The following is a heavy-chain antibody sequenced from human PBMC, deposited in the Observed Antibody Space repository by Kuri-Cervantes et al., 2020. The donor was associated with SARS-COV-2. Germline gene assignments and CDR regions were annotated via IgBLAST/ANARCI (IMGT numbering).Heavy chain of an antibody. CDR3: ARDRVGADHWGYYMDV. D-gene: IGHD1-26*01. J-gene: IGHJ6*03. V-gene: IGHV3-7*01. Sequence: LSLTCAASGFTLSSNWMSWVRQAPGKGLEWVANIKQDASEIYYVDSVKGRFTISRDNAKNSLYLQMNGLRAEDTAVYYCARDRVGADHWGYYMDVWGKGTTVTVSS. CDR2: IKQDASEI. CDR1: GFTLSSNW.